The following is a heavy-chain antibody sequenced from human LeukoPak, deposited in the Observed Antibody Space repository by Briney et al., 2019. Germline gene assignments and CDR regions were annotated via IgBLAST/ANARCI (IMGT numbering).Heavy chain of an antibody. CDR1: GFTFSTYA. CDR3: ARGSSRGG. V-gene: IGHV3-30*07. J-gene: IGHJ4*02. D-gene: IGHD1-26*01. Sequence: GGSLRLSCAASGFTFSTYAIHWVRQAPGKGLEWVAVISYDGTNKNYADSVKGRFTISRDNSKNTLYLQLNSLRAEDTAVYCCARGSSRGGWGQGTLVTVSS. CDR2: ISYDGTNK.